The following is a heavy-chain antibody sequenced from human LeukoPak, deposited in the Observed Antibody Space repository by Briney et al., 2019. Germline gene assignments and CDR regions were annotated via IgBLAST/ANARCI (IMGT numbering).Heavy chain of an antibody. D-gene: IGHD6-13*01. CDR3: ATPGPYSSSWYLFDY. Sequence: GASVKVSCKASGYTFTCYYMHWVRQAPGQGLEWMGWINPNSGGTNYAQKFQGRVTMTRDTSISTAYMELSRLRSDDTAVYYCATPGPYSSSWYLFDYWGQGTLVTVSS. J-gene: IGHJ4*02. V-gene: IGHV1-2*02. CDR1: GYTFTCYY. CDR2: INPNSGGT.